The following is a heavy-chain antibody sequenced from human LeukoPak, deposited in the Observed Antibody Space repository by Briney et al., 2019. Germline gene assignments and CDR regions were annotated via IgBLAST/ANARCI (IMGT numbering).Heavy chain of an antibody. V-gene: IGHV1-69*13. CDR2: IIPIFGTA. CDR1: GGTFSSYA. J-gene: IGHJ3*02. CDR3: AKLRNYVRAFDI. D-gene: IGHD4-11*01. Sequence: ASVKVSCKASGGTFSSYAISWVRQAPGQGLEWMGGIIPIFGTANYAQKFQGRVTITADESTSTAYMELSSLRSEDTAVYYCAKLRNYVRAFDIWGQGTMVTVSS.